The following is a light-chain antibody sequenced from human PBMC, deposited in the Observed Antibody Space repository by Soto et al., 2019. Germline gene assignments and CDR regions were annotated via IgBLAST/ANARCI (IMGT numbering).Light chain of an antibody. CDR1: QSVLYSSNNKNY. J-gene: IGKJ1*01. Sequence: DIVMTQSPDSLAVSLGERATINCKSSQSVLYSSNNKNYLAWYQQKPGQPPKLLIYWASTREAGVPDRFSGSGSGKDFTLTISSLQAEDVAVSHCQQYYSTPRTFGQGTKVEI. CDR3: QQYYSTPRT. V-gene: IGKV4-1*01. CDR2: WAS.